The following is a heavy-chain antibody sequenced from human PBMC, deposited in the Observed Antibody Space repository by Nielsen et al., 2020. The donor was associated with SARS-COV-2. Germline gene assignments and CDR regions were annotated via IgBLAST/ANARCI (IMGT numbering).Heavy chain of an antibody. V-gene: IGHV3-20*01. CDR3: ATTPDPHYYYGMDV. J-gene: IGHJ6*02. CDR2: INWNGGST. CDR1: GFTFDDYG. D-gene: IGHD1-14*01. Sequence: GGSLRLSCAASGFTFDDYGMSWVRQAPVKGLEWVSGINWNGGSTGYADSVKGRFTISRDNAKNSLYLQMNSLRAEDTALYHCATTPDPHYYYGMDVWGQGTTVTVSS.